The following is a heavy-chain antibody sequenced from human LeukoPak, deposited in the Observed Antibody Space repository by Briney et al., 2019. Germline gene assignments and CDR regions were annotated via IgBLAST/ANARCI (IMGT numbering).Heavy chain of an antibody. Sequence: GGSLRLSCAASGFSFSSYEMNWVRQAPGKGLEWVSFISSSGRTIYYADSVKGRSTTSRDNAKNSLYLQVNGLRVEDTAVYYCARGSDSLTGYYNRNWFDPWGQGTLVTVSS. CDR2: ISSSGRTI. D-gene: IGHD3-9*01. CDR3: ARGSDSLTGYYNRNWFDP. J-gene: IGHJ5*02. CDR1: GFSFSSYE. V-gene: IGHV3-48*03.